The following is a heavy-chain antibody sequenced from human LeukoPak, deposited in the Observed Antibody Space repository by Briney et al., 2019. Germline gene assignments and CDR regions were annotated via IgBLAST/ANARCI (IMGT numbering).Heavy chain of an antibody. D-gene: IGHD3-3*01. CDR2: ISGSGGST. CDR1: GFTFSSYA. V-gene: IGHV3-23*01. CDR3: ARGVTIFGVVIPRWFDP. J-gene: IGHJ5*02. Sequence: PGGSLRLSCAASGFTFSSYAMSWVRQAPGKGLEWVSAISGSGGSTYYADSVKGRFTISRDNSKNTLYLQMNSLRAEDTAVYYCARGVTIFGVVIPRWFDPWGQGTLVTVSS.